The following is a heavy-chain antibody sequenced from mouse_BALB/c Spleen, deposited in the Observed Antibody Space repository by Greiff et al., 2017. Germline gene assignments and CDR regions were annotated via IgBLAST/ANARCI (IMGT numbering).Heavy chain of an antibody. Sequence: VQLQQSGPELVKPGASVKISCKASGYAFSSSWMNWVKQRPGQGLEWIGRIYPGDGDTNYNGKFKGKATLTADKSSSTAYMQLSSLTSVDSAVYFCGRSGGSTLYWYFDVWGAGTTVTVSS. CDR1: GYAFSSSW. CDR2: IYPGDGDT. CDR3: GRSGGSTLYWYFDV. J-gene: IGHJ1*01. V-gene: IGHV1-82*01. D-gene: IGHD1-1*01.